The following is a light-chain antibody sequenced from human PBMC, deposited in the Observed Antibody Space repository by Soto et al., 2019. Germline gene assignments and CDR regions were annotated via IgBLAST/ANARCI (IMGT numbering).Light chain of an antibody. CDR3: QQYNNWPLT. CDR1: QSINYN. Sequence: EIVMTQSRASLSVSPGERAIVSSRASQSINYNLAWYQQKPGQAPRLLVYGTSTRASGIPARFSGSESGTELTLTISSLQSEDFAVYYGQQYNNWPLTFAQGTRLEIK. CDR2: GTS. V-gene: IGKV3-15*01. J-gene: IGKJ5*01.